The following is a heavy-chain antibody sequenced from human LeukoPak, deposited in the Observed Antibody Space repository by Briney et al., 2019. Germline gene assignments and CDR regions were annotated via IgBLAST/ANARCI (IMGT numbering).Heavy chain of an antibody. CDR1: GFTFSNYA. Sequence: GGSLRLSCAASGFTFSNYAMSWVRQTPGRGLEWVSSISGSGGSTYYADSVKGRFTISRDNSKNTLYLQMNSLRAEDTAVYYCAKNIWTEMATIYYYMDVWGKGTTVTVSS. V-gene: IGHV3-23*01. CDR2: ISGSGGST. D-gene: IGHD5-24*01. CDR3: AKNIWTEMATIYYYMDV. J-gene: IGHJ6*03.